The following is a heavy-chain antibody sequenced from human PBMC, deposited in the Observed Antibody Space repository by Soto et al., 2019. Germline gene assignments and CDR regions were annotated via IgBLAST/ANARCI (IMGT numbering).Heavy chain of an antibody. J-gene: IGHJ4*02. CDR3: AREASSVIPLDY. CDR1: GYIFTAYS. CDR2: FNPNSGDT. D-gene: IGHD2-21*01. Sequence: ASVKVSCKASGYIFTAYSMHWVRQAPGQGLEWVGWFNPNSGDTIYAQKFQGRVTLTRDTSISTAYMELYSLRSDDTAVYYCAREASSVIPLDYWGQGTLVTVSS. V-gene: IGHV1-2*02.